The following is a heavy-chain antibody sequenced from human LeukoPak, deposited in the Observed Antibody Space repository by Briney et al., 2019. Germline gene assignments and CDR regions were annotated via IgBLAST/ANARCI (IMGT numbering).Heavy chain of an antibody. CDR1: GITLSNYG. CDR2: ISDSGGRT. J-gene: IGHJ4*02. D-gene: IGHD3-22*01. CDR3: AKRGVVIRVILVGFHKEAYYFDS. Sequence: GGSLRLSCAVSGITLSNYGMSWVRQAPGKGLEWVAGISDSGGRTNYADSVKGRFTISRDNPKNTLYLQMNSLRAEDAAVYFCAKRGVVIRVILVGFHKEAYYFDSWGQGALVTVSS. V-gene: IGHV3-23*01.